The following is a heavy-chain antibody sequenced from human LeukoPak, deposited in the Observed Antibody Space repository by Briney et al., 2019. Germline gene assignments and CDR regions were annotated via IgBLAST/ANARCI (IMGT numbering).Heavy chain of an antibody. J-gene: IGHJ6*03. CDR3: ARAKNPYYYYYMDF. CDR1: GYPISSGYY. Sequence: SETLSLTCAVSGYPISSGYYWGWIRQPPGKGLEYIGNIYHSGSSHYNPSLKSRVTISVDTSNNQFSLKLSSVTAADTAVYYCARAKNPYYYYYMDFWGRGTTVTVSS. CDR2: IYHSGSS. V-gene: IGHV4-38-2*01.